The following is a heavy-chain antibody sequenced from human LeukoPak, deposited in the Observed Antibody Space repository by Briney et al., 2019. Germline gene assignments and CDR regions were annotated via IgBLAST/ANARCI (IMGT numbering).Heavy chain of an antibody. D-gene: IGHD5-18*01. J-gene: IGHJ4*02. CDR2: IYYSGST. V-gene: IGHV4-59*01. CDR1: GGSISSYY. Sequence: PSETLSLTCTVSGGSISSYYWGWLRQPPGKGLEWIGYIYYSGSTNYNPSLKSRVTISVDTSKNQFSLKLSSVTAADTAVYYCARAPLYSYLPGTFDYWGQGTLVTVSS. CDR3: ARAPLYSYLPGTFDY.